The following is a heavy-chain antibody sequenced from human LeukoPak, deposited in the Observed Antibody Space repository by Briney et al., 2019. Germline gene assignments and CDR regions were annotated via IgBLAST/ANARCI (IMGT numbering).Heavy chain of an antibody. Sequence: PGGSLRLSCAASGFTFSSYAMHWVRQAPGKGLEWVAVISYDGSNKYYADSVKGRFTISRDNSKNTLYLQMNSLRAEDTAVYYCARPEGSSWSQFDYWGQGTLVTVSS. J-gene: IGHJ4*02. D-gene: IGHD6-13*01. CDR1: GFTFSSYA. V-gene: IGHV3-30*04. CDR3: ARPEGSSWSQFDY. CDR2: ISYDGSNK.